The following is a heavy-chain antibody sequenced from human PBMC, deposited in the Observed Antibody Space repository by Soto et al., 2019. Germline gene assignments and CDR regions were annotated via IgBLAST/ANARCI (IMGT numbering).Heavy chain of an antibody. J-gene: IGHJ4*02. CDR2: IWYDGSNK. CDR3: ARDVFGSGSGVIDY. V-gene: IGHV3-33*01. CDR1: GFTFSSYG. D-gene: IGHD3-10*01. Sequence: QVQLVESGGGVVQPGRSLRLSCVASGFTFSSYGMHWVRQAPGKGLEWVAVIWYDGSNKYYADSVKGRFTISRDNSKNTLYLQMNSLRAEDTAVYYCARDVFGSGSGVIDYWGQGTLVTVSS.